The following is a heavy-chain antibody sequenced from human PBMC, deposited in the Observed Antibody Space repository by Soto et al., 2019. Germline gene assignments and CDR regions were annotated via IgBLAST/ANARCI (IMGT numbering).Heavy chain of an antibody. CDR1: GFTFSSYG. CDR3: AKVASIAARTYYYGMGV. CDR2: ISYDGSNK. Sequence: QVQLVESGGGVVQPGRSLRLSCAASGFTFSSYGMHWVRQAPGKGLEGVAVISYDGSNKYYADSVKGRFTISRDNSKNTLYLQMNSLRAEDTAVYYCAKVASIAARTYYYGMGVWGPGTPVTGSS. J-gene: IGHJ6*02. D-gene: IGHD6-6*01. V-gene: IGHV3-30*18.